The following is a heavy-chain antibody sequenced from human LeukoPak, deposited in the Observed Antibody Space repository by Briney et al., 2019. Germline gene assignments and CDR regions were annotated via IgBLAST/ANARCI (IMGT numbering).Heavy chain of an antibody. D-gene: IGHD3-22*01. J-gene: IGHJ4*02. CDR3: AREGGVYYYDSSGYYSY. CDR2: INHGGST. Sequence: PSETLSLTCAVYGGSFSGYYWSWIRQPPGKGLGWIGEINHGGSTNYNPSLKSRVTISVDTSKNQFSLKLSSVTAADTAVYYCAREGGVYYYDSSGYYSYWGQGTLVTVSS. V-gene: IGHV4-34*01. CDR1: GGSFSGYY.